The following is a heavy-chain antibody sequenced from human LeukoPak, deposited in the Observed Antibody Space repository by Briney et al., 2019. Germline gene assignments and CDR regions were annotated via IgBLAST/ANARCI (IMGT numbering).Heavy chain of an antibody. D-gene: IGHD2-21*02. CDR2: ITSKSDGGTT. CDR3: TTAYCGGDCYTASFDY. V-gene: IGHV3-15*01. J-gene: IGHJ4*02. Sequence: GGSLRLSCAASGFTFNNAWMSWVRQAPGKGLEWVGRITSKSDGGTTDYAAPVKGRFTISRDDSENTLYLQMNSLKTEDTAVYYCTTAYCGGDCYTASFDYWGQGTLVTVSS. CDR1: GFTFNNAW.